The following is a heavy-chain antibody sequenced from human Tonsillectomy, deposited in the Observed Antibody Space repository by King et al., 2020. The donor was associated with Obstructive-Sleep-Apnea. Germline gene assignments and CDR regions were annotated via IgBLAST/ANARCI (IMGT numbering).Heavy chain of an antibody. CDR1: GYTFSTYG. Sequence: QLVQSGAEVKKPGASVKVSCKASGYTFSTYGINWVRQAPGQGLEWMGWISGYSGNTNYAQKLQGRVTMTTDTSTSTAYMELKSLRSDDTAVYYCARAVATIPAYYYYGMDVWGQGTTVTVSS. D-gene: IGHD2-21*02. J-gene: IGHJ6*02. CDR2: ISGYSGNT. CDR3: ARAVATIPAYYYYGMDV. V-gene: IGHV1-18*04.